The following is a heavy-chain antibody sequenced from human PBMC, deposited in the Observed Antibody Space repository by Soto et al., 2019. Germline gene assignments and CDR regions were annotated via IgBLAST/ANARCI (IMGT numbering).Heavy chain of an antibody. CDR2: INAGNGNT. V-gene: IGHV1-3*01. Sequence: ASVKVSCKASGYTFTSYAMHWVRQAPGQRLEWMGWINAGNGNTKYSQKFQGRVTITRDTSASTAYMELSSLRSEDTAVYYCARDRIRDVGYFDYWGQGTLVTVSS. D-gene: IGHD2-21*01. CDR3: ARDRIRDVGYFDY. J-gene: IGHJ4*02. CDR1: GYTFTSYA.